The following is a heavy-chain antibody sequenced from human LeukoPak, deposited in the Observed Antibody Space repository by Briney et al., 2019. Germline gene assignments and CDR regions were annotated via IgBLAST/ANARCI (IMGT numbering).Heavy chain of an antibody. CDR3: ARLGDFSGYSYGYDY. CDR2: INPSGSSA. D-gene: IGHD5-18*01. CDR1: GYTFTSYY. V-gene: IGHV1-46*01. J-gene: IGHJ4*02. Sequence: ASVKVSCKASGYTFTSYYMHWVRQAPGQGLEWMGIINPSGSSAAYAQKFQGRLTMTRDMFTSTDYMELSSLRSEDTAVYYCARLGDFSGYSYGYDYWGQGTLVTVSS.